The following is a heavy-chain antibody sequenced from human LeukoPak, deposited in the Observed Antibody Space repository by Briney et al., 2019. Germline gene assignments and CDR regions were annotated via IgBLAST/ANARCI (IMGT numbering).Heavy chain of an antibody. D-gene: IGHD6-13*01. CDR2: ISGNSGRT. V-gene: IGHV3-23*01. CDR1: GFTFSSYA. Sequence: PGGSLRLSCAASGFTFSSYAMSWVRQAPGKGLEWVSSISGNSGRTYYADSVKGRFSISRDNSNNTLYLQMNSLRAEDAAVYYCAQSTSSWERVDYWGQGTLVTVSS. J-gene: IGHJ4*02. CDR3: AQSTSSWERVDY.